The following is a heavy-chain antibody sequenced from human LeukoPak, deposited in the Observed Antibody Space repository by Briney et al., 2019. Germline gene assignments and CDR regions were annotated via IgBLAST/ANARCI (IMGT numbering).Heavy chain of an antibody. J-gene: IGHJ4*02. CDR2: INHSGST. D-gene: IGHD3-22*01. Sequence: SETLSLTCAVYGGSFSGYYWSWIRQPPGKGLEWIGEINHSGSTNYNPSLKSRVTISVDTSKNQFSLKLSSVTAADTAVYYCARGYGDYYDSSGYDYWGQGTLVTVSS. V-gene: IGHV4-34*01. CDR3: ARGYGDYYDSSGYDY. CDR1: GGSFSGYY.